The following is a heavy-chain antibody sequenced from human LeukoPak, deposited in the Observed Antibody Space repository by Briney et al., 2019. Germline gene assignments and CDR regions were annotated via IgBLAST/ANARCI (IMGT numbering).Heavy chain of an antibody. CDR2: ITTSSSYI. J-gene: IGHJ4*02. Sequence: GGSLRLSCAASGFTFSSYSMNWVRQAPGQGLAQVSSITTSSSYIYYADSVNGRFTTSSDNAKNSLYLQMNSLRAEDTAVYYCARLRRYCSSTSCYTIDYWGQGTLVTVSS. CDR1: GFTFSSYS. V-gene: IGHV3-21*01. D-gene: IGHD2-2*02. CDR3: ARLRRYCSSTSCYTIDY.